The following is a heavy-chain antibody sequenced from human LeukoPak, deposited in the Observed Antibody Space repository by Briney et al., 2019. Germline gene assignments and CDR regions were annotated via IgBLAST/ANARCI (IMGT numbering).Heavy chain of an antibody. Sequence: PSETLSLTCTVSGGSISSSSYYWGWIRQPPGKGLEWIGSIYYSGSTYYNPSLKSRVTISVDTSKNQFSLKLSSVTAADTAVYYCARKGGYFKAFDYWGQGTLVTVSS. CDR2: IYYSGST. D-gene: IGHD3-22*01. J-gene: IGHJ4*02. CDR3: ARKGGYFKAFDY. V-gene: IGHV4-39*01. CDR1: GGSISSSSYY.